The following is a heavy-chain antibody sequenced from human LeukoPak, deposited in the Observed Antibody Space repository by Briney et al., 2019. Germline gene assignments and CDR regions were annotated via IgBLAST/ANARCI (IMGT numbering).Heavy chain of an antibody. CDR2: ISYDGSNK. CDR1: GFTFSSYA. D-gene: IGHD3-16*01. J-gene: IGHJ4*02. V-gene: IGHV3-30*04. Sequence: GGSLRLSCAASGFTFSSYAMHWVRQAPGKGLEWVAVISYDGSNKYYADSVKGRFTISRDNSKNTLYLQMNSLRAEDTAVYYCARDSRPTFSYFDYWGRGTLVTVSS. CDR3: ARDSRPTFSYFDY.